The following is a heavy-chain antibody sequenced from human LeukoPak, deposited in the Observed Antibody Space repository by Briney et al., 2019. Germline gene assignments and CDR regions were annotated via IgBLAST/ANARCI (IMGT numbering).Heavy chain of an antibody. J-gene: IGHJ4*02. CDR3: ARDRGLFGDSSEGSFDY. CDR1: GGSISSYY. Sequence: SETLSLTCTVSGGSISSYYWSWIRQPPGKGLEWIGYIYYSGSTNYNPSLKSRVTISVDTSKNQFSLKLSSVTAADTAVYYCARDRGLFGDSSEGSFDYWGQGTLVTVSS. V-gene: IGHV4-59*01. D-gene: IGHD3-22*01. CDR2: IYYSGST.